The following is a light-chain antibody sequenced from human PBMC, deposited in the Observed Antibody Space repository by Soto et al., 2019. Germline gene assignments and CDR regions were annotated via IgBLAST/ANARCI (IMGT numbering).Light chain of an antibody. J-gene: IGKJ3*01. V-gene: IGKV1-5*01. Sequence: DIQMTQSPSTLSASVGDRVTITCRASQSIDSSLAWYRQKPRKGPKLLIYDASTLESGVPSRFSGSGFGTEFALTISSLQPDDFAVYYCQQYGRSPFTFGPGTKVDIK. CDR2: DAS. CDR1: QSIDSS. CDR3: QQYGRSPFT.